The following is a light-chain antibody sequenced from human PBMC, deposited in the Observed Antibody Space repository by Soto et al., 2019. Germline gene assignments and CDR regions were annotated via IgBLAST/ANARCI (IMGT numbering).Light chain of an antibody. Sequence: DIQMTQSPSTLSASVGDRVSITCRASQSISSWLAWYQQKPGKAPKLLIYDASRLESGVPSRFSGSGSETEFTLTISSLQSEDFAIYYCQQYNDWPQTFGQGTKVDI. CDR2: DAS. CDR3: QQYNDWPQT. V-gene: IGKV1-5*01. CDR1: QSISSW. J-gene: IGKJ1*01.